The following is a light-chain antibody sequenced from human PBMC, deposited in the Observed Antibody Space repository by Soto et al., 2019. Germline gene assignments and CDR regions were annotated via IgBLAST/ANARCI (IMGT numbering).Light chain of an antibody. V-gene: IGKV1-5*03. CDR3: QHYNSYSDA. Sequence: DIQMTQSPSTLSGSVGDRVTITCRASQTISSWLAWYQQKPGKAPKLLIYKASTLKSGVPSRFSGSGSGTEFTLTISSLQPDDFATSYCQHYNSYSDAFGQGTQV. J-gene: IGKJ1*01. CDR2: KAS. CDR1: QTISSW.